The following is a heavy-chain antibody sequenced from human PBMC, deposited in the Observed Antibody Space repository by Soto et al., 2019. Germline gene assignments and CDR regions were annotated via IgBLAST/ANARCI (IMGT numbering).Heavy chain of an antibody. D-gene: IGHD1-1*01. J-gene: IGHJ5*02. V-gene: IGHV4-4*07. CDR1: GASISGFY. CDR2: IYATGTT. CDR3: VRDGTKTLRDWFDP. Sequence: SETLSLTCTVSGASISGFYWSWIRKSAGTGLEWIGRIYATGTTDYNPSLKSRVMMSVDTSKKQFSLKLRSVTAADTAVYYCVRDGTKTLRDWFDPWGQGISVTVSS.